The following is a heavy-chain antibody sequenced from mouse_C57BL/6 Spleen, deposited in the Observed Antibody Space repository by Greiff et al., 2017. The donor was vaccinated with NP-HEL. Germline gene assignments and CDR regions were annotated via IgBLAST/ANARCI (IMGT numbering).Heavy chain of an antibody. J-gene: IGHJ3*01. V-gene: IGHV5-17*01. CDR3: ARVGGNYWFAY. CDR1: GFTFSDYG. D-gene: IGHD2-1*01. Sequence: EVKVVESGGGLVKPGGSLKLSCAASGFTFSDYGMHWVRQAPEKGLEWVAYISSGSSTIYYADTVKGRFTISRDNAKNTLFLQMTSLRSEDTAMYYCARVGGNYWFAYWGQGTLVTVSA. CDR2: ISSGSSTI.